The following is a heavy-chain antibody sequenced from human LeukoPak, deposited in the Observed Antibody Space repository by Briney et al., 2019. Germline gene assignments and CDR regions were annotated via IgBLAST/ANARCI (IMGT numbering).Heavy chain of an antibody. CDR1: GGSISSGGYY. CDR2: TYYSGST. Sequence: PSETLSLTCTVSGGSISSGGYYWSWIRQHPGKGLERIGYTYYSGSTYYNPSLKSRVTISVDTSKNQFSLKLSSVTAADTAVYYCARNYYDSSGYYYVPGDWGQGTLVTVSS. D-gene: IGHD3-22*01. CDR3: ARNYYDSSGYYYVPGD. J-gene: IGHJ4*02. V-gene: IGHV4-31*03.